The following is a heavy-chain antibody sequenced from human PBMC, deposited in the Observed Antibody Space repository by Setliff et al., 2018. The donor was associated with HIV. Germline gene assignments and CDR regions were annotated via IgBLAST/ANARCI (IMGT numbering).Heavy chain of an antibody. D-gene: IGHD1-26*01. CDR3: ARSTVRAGASFP. CDR2: VFHSGSA. CDR1: GYSISDVSRNW. Sequence: TLSLTCAVSGYSISDVSRNWWSWVRQPPGKGLEWIGEVFHSGSANSNASLRSRVMISLDTSKNQFSLRLTSLTAADTAIYYCARSTVRAGASFPWGRGILVTVSS. V-gene: IGHV4-4*02. J-gene: IGHJ5*02.